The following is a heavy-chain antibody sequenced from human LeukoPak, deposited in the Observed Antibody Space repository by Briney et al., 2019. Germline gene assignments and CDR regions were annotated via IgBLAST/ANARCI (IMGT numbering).Heavy chain of an antibody. Sequence: PGGSLRLSCAASGFTFSSYWMYWVRQAPGKGLVWVSRINSDGTSTNYADSVKGRFTISRDNAKNTLYLQMNSLRAEDTAVYYCARDAGTWYSLIDYWGQGTLVTVSS. CDR1: GFTFSSYW. J-gene: IGHJ4*02. V-gene: IGHV3-74*01. CDR3: ARDAGTWYSLIDY. CDR2: INSDGTST. D-gene: IGHD2-21*02.